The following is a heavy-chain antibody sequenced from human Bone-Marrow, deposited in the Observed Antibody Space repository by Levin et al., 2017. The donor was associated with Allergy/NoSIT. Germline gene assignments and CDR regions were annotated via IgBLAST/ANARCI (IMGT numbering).Heavy chain of an antibody. D-gene: IGHD1-26*01. CDR2: ISGSGGDT. V-gene: IGHV3-23*01. Sequence: LSLTCAASQSTFSTYAMSWVRQSPGKGLEWVSAISGSGGDTFYAVSVKGRFTISRDNPQNTLHLQMNSLRFEDTAVYYCAKGFSGSALYNWFGPWGQGTLVTVYS. J-gene: IGHJ5*02. CDR3: AKGFSGSALYNWFGP. CDR1: QSTFSTYA.